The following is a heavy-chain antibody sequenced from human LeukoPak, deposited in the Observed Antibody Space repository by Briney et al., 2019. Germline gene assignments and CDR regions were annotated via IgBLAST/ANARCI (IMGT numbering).Heavy chain of an antibody. CDR2: IYYSGST. J-gene: IGHJ5*02. CDR1: GGSVSRGSYY. D-gene: IGHD2-15*01. CDR3: ARDPRSSGYCSGGSCSDWFDP. Sequence: SETLSLTCTVFGGSVSRGSYYWSWIRQPPGKGLEWIGYIYYSGSTNYNPSLKSRVTISVDTSKNQFSLKLSSVTAVDTAVYYCARDPRSSGYCSGGSCSDWFDPWGQGTLVTVSS. V-gene: IGHV4-61*01.